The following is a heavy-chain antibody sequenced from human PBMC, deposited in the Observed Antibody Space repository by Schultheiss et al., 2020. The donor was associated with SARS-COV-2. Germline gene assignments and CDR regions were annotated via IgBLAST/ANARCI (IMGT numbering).Heavy chain of an antibody. D-gene: IGHD3-10*01. CDR3: TTDQTYYYALDV. CDR1: GFTFSNYA. Sequence: GESLKISCAASGFTFSNYAMSWVRQAPGKGLEWVGRIKSKTDGGTTDYAAPVKGRFTISRDDSKNTLYLQMNSLKTEDTAVYYCTTDQTYYYALDVWGQGTTVTVSS. V-gene: IGHV3-15*01. CDR2: IKSKTDGGTT. J-gene: IGHJ6*02.